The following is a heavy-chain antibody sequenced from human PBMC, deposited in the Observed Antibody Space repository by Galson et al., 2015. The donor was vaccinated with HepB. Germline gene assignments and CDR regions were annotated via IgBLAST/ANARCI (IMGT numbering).Heavy chain of an antibody. J-gene: IGHJ4*02. CDR1: GFTFSDYS. V-gene: IGHV3-21*01. D-gene: IGHD3-10*01. Sequence: RLSCAASGFTFSDYSMNWVRQAPGKGLEWVSALSAGSHHIYHADSIKGRFAISRDNARNSLYLQMNSLSAEDTAVYYCAREYGSGVMDYWGQGTLVTVSS. CDR3: AREYGSGVMDY. CDR2: LSAGSHHI.